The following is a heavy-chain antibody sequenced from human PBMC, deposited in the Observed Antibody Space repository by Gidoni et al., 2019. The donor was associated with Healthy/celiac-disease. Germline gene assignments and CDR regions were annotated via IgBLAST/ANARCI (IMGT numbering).Heavy chain of an antibody. CDR1: GFTFSSYS. CDR2: ISSSSSYI. J-gene: IGHJ4*02. D-gene: IGHD3-10*01. CDR3: ARDENYYGSGSYWASADY. Sequence: EVQLVESGGGLVKPGGSLRLSCAASGFTFSSYSMNWVRQSTGKGLEWVSSISSSSSYIYYADSVKGRFTISRDNAKNSLYLQMNSLRAEYTAVYYCARDENYYGSGSYWASADYWGQGTLVTVSS. V-gene: IGHV3-21*01.